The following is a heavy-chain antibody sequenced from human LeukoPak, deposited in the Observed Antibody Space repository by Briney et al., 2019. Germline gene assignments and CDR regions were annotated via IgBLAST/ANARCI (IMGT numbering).Heavy chain of an antibody. D-gene: IGHD3/OR15-3a*01. V-gene: IGHV3-7*01. J-gene: IGHJ4*02. CDR3: AKDYWTGYYESFDY. CDR1: GFTFNNYW. CDR2: IKQDGSEK. Sequence: GGSLRLSCAASGFTFNNYWMSWVRQAPGKGLQWVANIKQDGSEKYYVDSVKGRFTISRDNAKNSLYVQMNSLRAEDTAVYYCAKDYWTGYYESFDYWGQGTLVTVSS.